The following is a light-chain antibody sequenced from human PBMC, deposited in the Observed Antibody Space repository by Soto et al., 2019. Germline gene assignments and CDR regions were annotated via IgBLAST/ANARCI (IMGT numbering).Light chain of an antibody. CDR3: QQYGSSGT. CDR1: QSINSD. CDR2: GAS. V-gene: IGKV3-15*01. J-gene: IGKJ1*01. Sequence: EIVMTQSPATLAVSPVERTRLSCRASQSINSDVAWYQQKLGQTPRLLIHGASTRATGIAARFSGSGSGTEFTLTISRLEPEDFAVYYCQQYGSSGTCGQGTKGDIK.